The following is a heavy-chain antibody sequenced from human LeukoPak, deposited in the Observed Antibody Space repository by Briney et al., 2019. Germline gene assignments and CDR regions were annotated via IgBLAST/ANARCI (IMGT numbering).Heavy chain of an antibody. V-gene: IGHV4-31*03. D-gene: IGHD5-18*01. CDR3: ARRASDTAMVLFDY. CDR1: GCSISSDGYY. Sequence: PGQTLSLTCTVSGCSISSDGYYWSWIRQRPGKGLEGIGYIYYSGSTYYDPSLTSRVTISADTSKTQISLKLSSVTAADTAVYYCARRASDTAMVLFDYWGQGTLVTVSS. J-gene: IGHJ4*02. CDR2: IYYSGST.